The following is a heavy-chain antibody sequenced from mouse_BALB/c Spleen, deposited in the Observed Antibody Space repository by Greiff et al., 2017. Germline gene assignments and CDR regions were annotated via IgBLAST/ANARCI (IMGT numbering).Heavy chain of an antibody. CDR2: IDPANGNT. CDR3: ARRGYGTINYAMDY. V-gene: IGHV14-3*02. CDR1: GFNIKDTY. J-gene: IGHJ4*01. Sequence: EVQRVESGAELVKPGASVKLSCTASGFNIKDTYMHWVKQRPEQGLEWIGRIDPANGNTKYDPKFQGKATITADTSSNPAYLQLSSLTSEDTAVYYCARRGYGTINYAMDYWGKGTSVAVSS. D-gene: IGHD2-1*01.